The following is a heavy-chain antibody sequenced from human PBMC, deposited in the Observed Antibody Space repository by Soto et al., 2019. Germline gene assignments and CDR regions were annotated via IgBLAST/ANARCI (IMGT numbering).Heavy chain of an antibody. CDR1: GYTFTNYA. D-gene: IGHD2-2*01. CDR3: ARDDCSSTSCYPYYYYGMDV. V-gene: IGHV1-18*01. Sequence: QVQLVQSEAEVKKPGASVKVSCKASGYTFTNYAIGWVRQAPGQGLEWMGWNSAYNGNTNYAQRLQGRVTMITDTSTSTAYMELRSLRSDDTAVYYCARDDCSSTSCYPYYYYGMDVWGQGTTVTVSS. CDR2: NSAYNGNT. J-gene: IGHJ6*02.